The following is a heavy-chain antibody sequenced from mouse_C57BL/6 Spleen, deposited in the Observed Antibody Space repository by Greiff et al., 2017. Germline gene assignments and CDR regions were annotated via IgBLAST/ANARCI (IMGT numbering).Heavy chain of an antibody. CDR1: GYTFTSYW. V-gene: IGHV1-74*01. CDR2: IYPADSDT. CDR3: ATYCYRLGRWCYAMDY. D-gene: IGHD1-1*02. Sequence: QVQLQQPGPELVKPGASVKVSCKASGYTFTSYWMHWVKQRPGQGLEWIGRIYPADSDTNYNQKFKGKATLTVDKSSSTAYMQLSSLTSEDSAVYYCATYCYRLGRWCYAMDYWGQGTSVTVSS. J-gene: IGHJ4*01.